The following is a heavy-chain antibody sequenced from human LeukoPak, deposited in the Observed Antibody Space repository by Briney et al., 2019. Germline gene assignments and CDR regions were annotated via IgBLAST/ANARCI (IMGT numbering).Heavy chain of an antibody. Sequence: GGSLRLSCAASGFTFSSYGMSWVRQAPGKGLEWDSAISGSGDNTYYAGSVKGRFTISRDNSKNTLYLQMGSLRAEDMAVYYCAREIRAYCGGDCYSSYYYYMDVWGKGTTVTISS. J-gene: IGHJ6*03. V-gene: IGHV3-23*01. CDR2: ISGSGDNT. CDR1: GFTFSSYG. CDR3: AREIRAYCGGDCYSSYYYYMDV. D-gene: IGHD2-21*02.